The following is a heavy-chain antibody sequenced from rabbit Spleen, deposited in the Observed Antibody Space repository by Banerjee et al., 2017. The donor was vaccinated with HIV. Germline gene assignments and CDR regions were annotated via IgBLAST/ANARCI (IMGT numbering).Heavy chain of an antibody. Sequence: QEQLVESGGGLVQPEGSLTLTCTVSGFSFSGSYYMCWVRQAPGKGLEWIACIYAGSTINTAHARWAKGRFTISKTSSTTVTLQMTSLTAADTATYFCARGANSHGDGYSLWGQGTLVTVS. CDR1: GFSFSGSYY. J-gene: IGHJ4*01. CDR2: IYAGSTINT. V-gene: IGHV1S45*01. CDR3: ARGANSHGDGYSL. D-gene: IGHD6-1*01.